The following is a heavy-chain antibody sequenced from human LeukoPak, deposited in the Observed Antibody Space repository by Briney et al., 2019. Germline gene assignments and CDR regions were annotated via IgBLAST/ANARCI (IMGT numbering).Heavy chain of an antibody. CDR3: ARAYDSGCNY. J-gene: IGHJ4*02. CDR1: GYTFTSYA. CDR2: INAANGIT. Sequence: GASVKVSCKASGYTFTSYAIHWVRQAPGQRLEWMGLINAANGITRYSQTFQDRVTITRDTSASTAYMELSSLRSEDTAVYYCARAYDSGCNYWGQGTLVTVSS. V-gene: IGHV1-3*01. D-gene: IGHD6-19*01.